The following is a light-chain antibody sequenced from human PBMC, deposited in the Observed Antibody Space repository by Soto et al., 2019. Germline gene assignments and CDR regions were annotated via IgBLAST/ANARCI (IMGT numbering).Light chain of an antibody. Sequence: QPVLTQPPSASGTPGQTVTISCSGSTSNLGSNFIYWYQQLPGAAPKLLISRNRQRPSGVPDRFSGSKSGTSGSLVISGLRSEDEADYQCASWDDSLSGVVFGGGTKLTV. V-gene: IGLV1-47*01. CDR3: ASWDDSLSGVV. J-gene: IGLJ3*02. CDR2: RNR. CDR1: TSNLGSNF.